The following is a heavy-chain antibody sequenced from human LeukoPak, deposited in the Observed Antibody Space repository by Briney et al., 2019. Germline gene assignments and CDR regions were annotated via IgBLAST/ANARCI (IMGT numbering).Heavy chain of an antibody. J-gene: IGHJ5*02. CDR3: AKDYEPLVGVHRWGDWFDP. CDR1: GFTFSTYA. D-gene: IGHD1-26*01. V-gene: IGHV3-23*01. Sequence: PGGSLRLSCAASGFTFSTYAMTWVRQAPGKGLEWVSLISGTGGSTYYADSVKCRFTISRDNSKNTLYLQMNSLRAEDTAVYYCAKDYEPLVGVHRWGDWFDPWGQGTLVTVSS. CDR2: ISGTGGST.